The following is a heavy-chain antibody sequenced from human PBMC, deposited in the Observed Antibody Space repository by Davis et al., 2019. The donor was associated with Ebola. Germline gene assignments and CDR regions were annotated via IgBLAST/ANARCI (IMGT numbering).Heavy chain of an antibody. CDR1: GYTFTTYW. D-gene: IGHD2-2*01. CDR3: ARRKVGAGPYYYGMDV. V-gene: IGHV5-51*01. CDR2: IFPGDSDT. Sequence: KVSCKASGYTFTTYWIGWVRQMPGKGLEWMGIIFPGDSDTRYSPSFQGQVTISADKSISTAYLQWSSLKASDTAMYYCARRKVGAGPYYYGMDVWGQGTTVTVSS. J-gene: IGHJ6*02.